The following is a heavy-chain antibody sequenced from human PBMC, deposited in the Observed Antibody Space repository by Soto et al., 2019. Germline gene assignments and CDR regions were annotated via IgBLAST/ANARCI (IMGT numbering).Heavy chain of an antibody. D-gene: IGHD3-16*01. V-gene: IGHV3-11*06. Sequence: GGSLRLSCAASGFTFSDYYMSWIRQAPGKGLEWVSYISDDSSYIDYADSLRGRFTVSRDNARNSLYLQIDSLGVEDTAVYYCATPYYFNHWGPGTLVTVSS. CDR1: GFTFSDYY. J-gene: IGHJ1*01. CDR3: ATPYYFNH. CDR2: ISDDSSYI.